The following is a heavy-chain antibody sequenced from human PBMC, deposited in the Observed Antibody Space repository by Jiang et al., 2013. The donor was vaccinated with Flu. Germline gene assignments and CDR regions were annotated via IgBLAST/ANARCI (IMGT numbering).Heavy chain of an antibody. J-gene: IGHJ3*02. Sequence: GAEVKKPGESLKISCKGSGYSFTSYWIGWVRQMPGKGLEWMGIIYPGDSDTRYSPSFQGQVTISADKSISTAYLQWSSLKASDTAMYYCASLGDRVAGTTNAFDIWGQGTMVTVSS. V-gene: IGHV5-51*01. CDR2: IYPGDSDT. D-gene: IGHD6-19*01. CDR3: ASLGDRVAGTTNAFDI. CDR1: GYSFTSYW.